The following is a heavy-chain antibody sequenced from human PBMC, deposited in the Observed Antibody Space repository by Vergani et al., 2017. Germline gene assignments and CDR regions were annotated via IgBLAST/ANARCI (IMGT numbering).Heavy chain of an antibody. Sequence: QVQLQQWGAGLLKPSETLSLTCAVYGGSFSGYYWSWIRQPPGKGLEWIGEINHSGSTNYNPALKSRVTIYVDTSKNQFSLKLSSVTAADTAVYYCARRYSIFDYWGQGTLVTVSS. CDR1: GGSFSGYY. D-gene: IGHD5-18*01. J-gene: IGHJ4*02. V-gene: IGHV4-34*01. CDR2: INHSGST. CDR3: ARRYSIFDY.